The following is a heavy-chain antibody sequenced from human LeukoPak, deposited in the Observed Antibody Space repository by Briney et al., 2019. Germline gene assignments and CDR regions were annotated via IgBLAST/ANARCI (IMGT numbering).Heavy chain of an antibody. CDR3: ARTRFGDQGSRIDF. CDR2: IDWDDDK. V-gene: IGHV2-70*17. CDR1: GFSVPTRGRG. J-gene: IGHJ4*02. Sequence: RQSGPALVHPPQTLTLTCTFSGFSVPTRGRGGGWIRQPPGRALERLARIDWDDDKFYSTSLKTRLTISKDTSKNQVVLTMTNMDPVDTATYYCARTRFGDQGSRIDFWGQGTLVTVSS. D-gene: IGHD3-10*01.